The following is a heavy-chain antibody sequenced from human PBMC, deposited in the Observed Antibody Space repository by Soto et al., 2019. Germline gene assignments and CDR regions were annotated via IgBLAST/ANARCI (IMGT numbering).Heavy chain of an antibody. V-gene: IGHV1-2*02. J-gene: IGHJ5*02. Sequence: ASVKVSCKASGYSFSTYDYYIHWVRQAPGQGLEWMGWISPISGDTNYAQKFQGRVTMTRDRSISTAYLELRSLRSDDTAVYYCARDQNPYYYDPNCFDPWGQGTLVTVSS. D-gene: IGHD3-22*01. CDR3: ARDQNPYYYDPNCFDP. CDR2: ISPISGDT. CDR1: GYSFSTYDYY.